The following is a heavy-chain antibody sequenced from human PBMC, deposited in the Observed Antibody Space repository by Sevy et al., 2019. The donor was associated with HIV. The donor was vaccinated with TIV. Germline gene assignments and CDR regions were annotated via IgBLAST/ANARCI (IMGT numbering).Heavy chain of an antibody. V-gene: IGHV3-15*01. J-gene: IGHJ4*02. CDR3: TTRYYFDY. Sequence: GGSLRLSCAASGFTFSNAWMSWVRQAPGKGLEWVGHIKSKTDGGTTDYAAPVKGRFTISRDDSKNTLYLQMNSLQTEDTAVYYCTTRYYFDYWGQGTLVTVSS. CDR1: GFTFSNAW. CDR2: IKSKTDGGTT.